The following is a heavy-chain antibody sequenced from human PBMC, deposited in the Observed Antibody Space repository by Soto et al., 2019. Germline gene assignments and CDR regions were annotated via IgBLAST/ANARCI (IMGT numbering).Heavy chain of an antibody. CDR2: IWYDGSNK. D-gene: IGHD2-21*02. Sequence: QVQLVESGGGVVQPGRSLRLSCAASGFTFNSYGMHWVRQAPGKGLEWVAVIWYDGSNKNYADSVKGRFTISRDNSKNTLFLQMTSLRSEDTAVYYCARERVSYCGGDCPTDSWGQGTLITVSS. CDR1: GFTFNSYG. CDR3: ARERVSYCGGDCPTDS. J-gene: IGHJ4*02. V-gene: IGHV3-33*01.